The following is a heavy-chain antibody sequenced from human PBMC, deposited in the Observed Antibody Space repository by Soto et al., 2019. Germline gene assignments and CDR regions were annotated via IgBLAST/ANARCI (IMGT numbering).Heavy chain of an antibody. D-gene: IGHD4-4*01. CDR2: IYPGDSDT. J-gene: IGHJ3*02. CDR3: ARSMTTVTTDGAFDI. V-gene: IGHV5-51*07. CDR1: GYSFTSYW. Sequence: GESLKISCQGSGYSFTSYWIGWVHQMAGKGLEWMGIIYPGDSDTRYSPSFQGQVTISADKSINTAYLQWSSLKASDTAMYYCARSMTTVTTDGAFDIWGQGAMVTVSS.